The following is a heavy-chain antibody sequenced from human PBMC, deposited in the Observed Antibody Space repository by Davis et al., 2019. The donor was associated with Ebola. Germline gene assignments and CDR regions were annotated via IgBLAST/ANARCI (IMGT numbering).Heavy chain of an antibody. Sequence: PGGSLRLSCAASGFTFSSSAMSWVRQAPGKGLEWVSAISGRGGSTYYADSVKGRFTISRDNSKNTLYLQMNSLRAEDTAVYYCAKALSYYDFWSGYYTRGFDYWGQGTLVTVSS. J-gene: IGHJ4*02. D-gene: IGHD3-3*01. CDR3: AKALSYYDFWSGYYTRGFDY. CDR2: ISGRGGST. V-gene: IGHV3-23*01. CDR1: GFTFSSSA.